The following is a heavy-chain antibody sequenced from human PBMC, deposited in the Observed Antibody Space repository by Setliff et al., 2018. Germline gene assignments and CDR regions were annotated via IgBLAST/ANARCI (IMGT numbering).Heavy chain of an antibody. D-gene: IGHD1-26*01. CDR1: GYSFSNFW. J-gene: IGHJ4*02. CDR3: VRSLVGATYSVYFDY. CDR2: IYPGDSHT. V-gene: IGHV5-51*01. Sequence: GESLKISCKGSGYSFSNFWIGWVRQMPGKGLEWMGIIYPGDSHTRYSPSFQGQVTMSADKSINTAYLQWSNLKASDTAIYYCVRSLVGATYSVYFDYWGQGALVTVS.